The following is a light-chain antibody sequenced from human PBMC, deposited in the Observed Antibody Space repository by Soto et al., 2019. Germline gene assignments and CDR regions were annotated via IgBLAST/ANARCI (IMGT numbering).Light chain of an antibody. CDR2: DVS. Sequence: QSVLTQSASVSGSPGQSITISCTGTSSDDGGYNYVSWYQQHPGKAPKLLIYDVSTRPSRVSNRFSGSQSGNTASLTISGLQAEDEADYYCSSYTTSSTLVVFGGGTKLTVL. J-gene: IGLJ2*01. V-gene: IGLV2-14*01. CDR1: SSDDGGYNY. CDR3: SSYTTSSTLVV.